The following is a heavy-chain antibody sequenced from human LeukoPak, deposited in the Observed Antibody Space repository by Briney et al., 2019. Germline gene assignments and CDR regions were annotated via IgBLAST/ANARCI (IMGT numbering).Heavy chain of an antibody. CDR1: GFTVSNNY. D-gene: IGHD6-19*01. CDR3: ARDRRQWLVDGWFDP. J-gene: IGHJ5*02. Sequence: QPGGSLRLSCAASGFTVSNNYMSWVRQAPGKGLEWVSLIYSGGATYYADSVKGRFTISRDNAKNMLYLQMNSLRAEDTAVYYCARDRRQWLVDGWFDPWGQGTLVAVSS. V-gene: IGHV3-53*01. CDR2: IYSGGAT.